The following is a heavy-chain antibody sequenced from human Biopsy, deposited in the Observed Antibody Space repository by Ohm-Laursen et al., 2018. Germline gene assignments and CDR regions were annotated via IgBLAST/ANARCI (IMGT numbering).Heavy chain of an antibody. J-gene: IGHJ4*02. CDR1: SGSFRSNY. CDR3: ASRLYGPNPIDY. V-gene: IGHV4-34*01. Sequence: SETLSLTCTVYSGSFRSNYWTWIRQPPGKGLAWIGEITHSGYTNYNPSLRSRVTVSVDKSKNLFSLTLSSVTAADTAVYYCASRLYGPNPIDYWGQGTLVTVSS. D-gene: IGHD2-8*01. CDR2: ITHSGYT.